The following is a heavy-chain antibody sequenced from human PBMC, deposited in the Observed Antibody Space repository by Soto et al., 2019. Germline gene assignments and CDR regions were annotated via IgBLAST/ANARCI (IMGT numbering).Heavy chain of an antibody. CDR2: IVVGSGNT. Sequence: SDTISCRASGFTFTSSAVQWVRQARGQRLEWIGWIVVGSGNTNYAQKFQERVTITRDMSTSTAYMELSSLRSEDTAVYYCAADLRYSYGYYWGQGTLVTVS. CDR1: GFTFTSSA. V-gene: IGHV1-58*01. J-gene: IGHJ4*02. CDR3: AADLRYSYGYY. D-gene: IGHD5-18*01.